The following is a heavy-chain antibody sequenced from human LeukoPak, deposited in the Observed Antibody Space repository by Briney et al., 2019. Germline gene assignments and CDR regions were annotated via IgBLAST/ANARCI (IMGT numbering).Heavy chain of an antibody. Sequence: SETLSLTCTVSGGSISSSSYYWGWIRQPPGKGLEWIGSIYYSGSTYYNPSLKSRVTISVDTSKDQFSLKLSSVTAADTAVYYCARLGENYYDSSGCWSWGQGTLVTVSS. J-gene: IGHJ4*02. CDR1: GGSISSSSYY. V-gene: IGHV4-39*01. CDR3: ARLGENYYDSSGCWS. D-gene: IGHD3-22*01. CDR2: IYYSGST.